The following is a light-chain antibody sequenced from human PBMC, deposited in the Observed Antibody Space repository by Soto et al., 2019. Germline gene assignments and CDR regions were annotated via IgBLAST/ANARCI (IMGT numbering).Light chain of an antibody. CDR1: QGIKNG. V-gene: IGKV1-6*01. Sequence: AIQMTQSPSSLSASVGDRVTITCRASQGIKNGLGWYQQKPGKAPNLLIYRSSTLQSGVPSRFSGSGSGADFTLTISSLQPEDSPTYFFQQDYSYPLTFGAGTKVELK. CDR3: QQDYSYPLT. J-gene: IGKJ4*01. CDR2: RSS.